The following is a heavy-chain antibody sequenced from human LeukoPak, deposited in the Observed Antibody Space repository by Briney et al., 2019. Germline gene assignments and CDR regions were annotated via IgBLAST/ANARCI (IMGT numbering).Heavy chain of an antibody. D-gene: IGHD2-21*02. CDR3: ARVGVGTSMDV. CDR2: IYCSGST. V-gene: IGHV4-59*01. Sequence: SETLSLTCTVSGGSISGYQWSWIRQPPGKGLEWVGYIYCSGSTNYNTSLKSRVTVSVDTSKNQLSLKLRSVTAADTAVYYCARVGVGTSMDVWGQGTTVTVSS. J-gene: IGHJ6*02. CDR1: GGSISGYQ.